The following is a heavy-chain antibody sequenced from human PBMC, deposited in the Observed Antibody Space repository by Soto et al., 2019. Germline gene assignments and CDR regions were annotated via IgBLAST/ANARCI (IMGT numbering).Heavy chain of an antibody. CDR2: ISHTGST. CDR3: DRAVAHYLGTWFDH. D-gene: IGHD3-10*01. V-gene: IGHV4-30-2*01. Sequence: SETLSLTCAVSGGSISSGNSYSWSWIRQPPGKGLEWIGSISHTGSTSYNPSLKGRVTMSVEKSKNQFSLKLSSVTAADMAVYSCDRAVAHYLGTWFDHWVQGTLVTVSS. J-gene: IGHJ5*02. CDR1: GGSISSGNSYS.